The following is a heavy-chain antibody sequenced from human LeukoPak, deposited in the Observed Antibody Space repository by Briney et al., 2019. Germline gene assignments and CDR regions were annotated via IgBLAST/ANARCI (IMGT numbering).Heavy chain of an antibody. CDR2: VSSTSSFI. V-gene: IGHV3-21*01. Sequence: GGSLRLSCAASGFSFSTSNMNWVRQAPGLGLEWVSCVSSTSSFIYYADSVKGRFTISRDNAKNSLYLQMNSLRAEDTAVYYCARDRRHIEGFDYWGQGTLVTVSS. CDR3: ARDRRHIEGFDY. D-gene: IGHD1-26*01. J-gene: IGHJ4*02. CDR1: GFSFSTSN.